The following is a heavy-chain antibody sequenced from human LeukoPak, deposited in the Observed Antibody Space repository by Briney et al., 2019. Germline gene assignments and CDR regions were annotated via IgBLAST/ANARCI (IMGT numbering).Heavy chain of an antibody. D-gene: IGHD6-19*01. J-gene: IGHJ4*02. CDR3: ARAPYSSGWYNYFDY. V-gene: IGHV1-69*04. Sequence: ASVKVSCKASGGTFSSYAISWVRQAPGQGLEWMGRIIPILGIANYAQKFQGRVTITADKSTSTAYMELSSLRSEDTAVYYCARAPYSSGWYNYFDYWGQGTLVTVSS. CDR2: IIPILGIA. CDR1: GGTFSSYA.